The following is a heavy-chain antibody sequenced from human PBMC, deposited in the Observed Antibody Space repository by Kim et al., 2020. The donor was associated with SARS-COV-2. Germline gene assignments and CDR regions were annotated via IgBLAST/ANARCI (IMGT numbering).Heavy chain of an antibody. CDR2: ISWDRGSI. D-gene: IGHD5-12*01. Sequence: GGSLRLSCAASGFTFDYYAMHWVRQAPGKGLECVSRISWDRGSIGYADSVKGRFTISRDNTKNSLYLQMNSLRAEDTALYYCAKDYYSGYDLRSDGMDGWGEGTTVTVSS. CDR1: GFTFDYYA. V-gene: IGHV3-9*01. CDR3: AKDYYSGYDLRSDGMDG. J-gene: IGHJ6*04.